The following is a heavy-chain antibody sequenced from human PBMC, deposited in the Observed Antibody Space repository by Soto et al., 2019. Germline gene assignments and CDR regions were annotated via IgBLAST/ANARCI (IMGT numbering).Heavy chain of an antibody. J-gene: IGHJ6*03. D-gene: IGHD6-6*01. V-gene: IGHV3-15*01. CDR2: IKSKTDGGTT. CDR3: TTPYSSSSNYYYYYMDV. Sequence: GGSLRLSCAASGFTFSNAWMSWVRQAPGKGLEWVGRIKSKTDGGTTDYAAPVKGRFTISRDDSKNTLYLQMNSLKTEDTAVYYCTTPYSSSSNYYYYYMDVWGKGTTVTVS. CDR1: GFTFSNAW.